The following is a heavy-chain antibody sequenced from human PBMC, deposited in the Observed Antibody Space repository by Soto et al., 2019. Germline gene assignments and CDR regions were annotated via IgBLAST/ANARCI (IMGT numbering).Heavy chain of an antibody. V-gene: IGHV3-48*03. Sequence: EVQLVESGGGLVQPGGSLRLSCAASGFTFSSSEMYWVRQAPGKGLEWISYIQPGGQTIFYAESVKGRFTISRDNAKHSVYLQMNSLRAEDTAVYYRARRGSRWGRGTKVTVSS. J-gene: IGHJ3*01. D-gene: IGHD2-15*01. CDR1: GFTFSSSE. CDR2: IQPGGQTI. CDR3: ARRGSR.